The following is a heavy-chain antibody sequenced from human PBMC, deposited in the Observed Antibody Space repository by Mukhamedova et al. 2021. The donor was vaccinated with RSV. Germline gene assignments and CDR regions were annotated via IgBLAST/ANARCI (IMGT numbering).Heavy chain of an antibody. Sequence: VTGRITINPDTSKNQFSLQLNSVTPEDTAVYYCARQDGSKFAYWGQGTLVTVSS. V-gene: IGHV6-1*01. CDR3: ARQDGSKFAY. J-gene: IGHJ4*02. D-gene: IGHD4-23*01.